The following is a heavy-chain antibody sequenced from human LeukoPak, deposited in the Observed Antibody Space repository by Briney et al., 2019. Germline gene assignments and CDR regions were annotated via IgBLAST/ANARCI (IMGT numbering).Heavy chain of an antibody. CDR1: GYTFTSYW. CDR2: IYPGDSDT. D-gene: IGHD6-13*01. CDR3: ARHPYSSSWVDY. J-gene: IGHJ4*02. Sequence: RGESLKISCEGSGYTFTSYWIAWVRQMPGKGLEWMGIIYPGDSDTRYSPSFQGQVTISADKSISTAYLQWSSLTASDTAMYFCARHPYSSSWVDYWGQGTLVTVSS. V-gene: IGHV5-51*01.